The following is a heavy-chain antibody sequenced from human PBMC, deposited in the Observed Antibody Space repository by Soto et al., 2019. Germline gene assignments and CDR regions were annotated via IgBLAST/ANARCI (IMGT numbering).Heavy chain of an antibody. CDR3: ARSDGRY. CDR2: TYYSGNT. CDR1: GDTVSTGGYT. Sequence: PSETLSLTCDVSGDTVSTGGYTWTWIRQPPGKALEWIGYTYYSGNTNYNPSLKSRVTISVDTSKNQFSLKLSSVTAADTAVYYCARSDGRYWGQGTLVTVSS. J-gene: IGHJ4*02. V-gene: IGHV4-61*08.